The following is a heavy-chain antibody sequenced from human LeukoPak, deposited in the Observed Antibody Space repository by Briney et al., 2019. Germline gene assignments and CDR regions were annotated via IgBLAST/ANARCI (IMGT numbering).Heavy chain of an antibody. Sequence: PGGSLRLSCAGSGFPFSSHGMNWVRQAPGKGLEWVSGISPGGGPTYYADSVRGRFSISRDDLKNTLYLQMENLRAEDTAVYYCAKDGAWLRFDDWGQGTLVTVSS. CDR1: GFPFSSHG. D-gene: IGHD5-12*01. J-gene: IGHJ4*02. CDR2: ISPGGGPT. CDR3: AKDGAWLRFDD. V-gene: IGHV3-23*01.